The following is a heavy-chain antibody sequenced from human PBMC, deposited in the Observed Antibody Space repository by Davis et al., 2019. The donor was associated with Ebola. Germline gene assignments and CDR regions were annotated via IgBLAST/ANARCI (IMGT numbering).Heavy chain of an antibody. D-gene: IGHD5-18*01. CDR3: ARADTAMVFSDFDY. CDR1: GFTFSSYG. J-gene: IGHJ4*02. V-gene: IGHV3-33*08. CDR2: IWYDGSNK. Sequence: GESLKISCAASGFTFSSYGMHWVRQAPGKGLEWVAVIWYDGSNKYYADSVKGRFTISRDNAKNSLYLQMNSLRAEDTAVYYCARADTAMVFSDFDYWGQGTLVTVSS.